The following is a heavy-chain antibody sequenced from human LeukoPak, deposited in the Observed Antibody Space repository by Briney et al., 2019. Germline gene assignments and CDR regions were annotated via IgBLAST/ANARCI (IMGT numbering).Heavy chain of an antibody. J-gene: IGHJ6*03. V-gene: IGHV4-34*01. D-gene: IGHD3-3*01. CDR1: GGSFSGYY. CDR2: INHSGST. CDR3: ARESRSGGITIFGVVTAYYYYMDV. Sequence: SETLSLTCAVYGGSFSGYYWSWIRQPPGKGLEWMGEINHSGSTNYNPSLKSRVPISVDTSKNQFSLKLSSVTAADPAVYYCARESRSGGITIFGVVTAYYYYMDVWGKGTTVTVSS.